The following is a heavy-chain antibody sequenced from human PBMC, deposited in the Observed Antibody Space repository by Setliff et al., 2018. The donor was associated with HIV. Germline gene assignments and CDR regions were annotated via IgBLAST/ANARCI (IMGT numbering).Heavy chain of an antibody. CDR3: ARISVASRYNSDMDV. V-gene: IGHV3-74*01. J-gene: IGHJ6*03. CDR1: GFTFSSYW. Sequence: PGGSLRLSCAASGFTFSSYWMHWVRQAPGKGLVWVSRINGDGSSTTYADSVKGRFTISRDTSKNTLLLQINSLRPEDTAVYYCARISVASRYNSDMDVWGKGTTVTVSS. CDR2: INGDGSST. D-gene: IGHD5-12*01.